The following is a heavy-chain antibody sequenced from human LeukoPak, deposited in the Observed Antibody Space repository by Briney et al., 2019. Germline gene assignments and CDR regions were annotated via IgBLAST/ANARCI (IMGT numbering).Heavy chain of an antibody. CDR2: ISYDGGNK. D-gene: IGHD1-26*01. V-gene: IGHV3-30*18. CDR3: AKASGGGSYQYYFDY. Sequence: GGSLRLSCAASGFTFSSYGMHWVRQAPGKGLEWVAVISYDGGNKYYADSVKGRFTISRDNSKNTLYLQMNSLRAEDTAVYYCAKASGGGSYQYYFDYWGQGTLVTVSS. J-gene: IGHJ4*02. CDR1: GFTFSSYG.